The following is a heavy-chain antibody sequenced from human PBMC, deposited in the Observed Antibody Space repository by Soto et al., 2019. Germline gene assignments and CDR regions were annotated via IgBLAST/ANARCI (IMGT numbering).Heavy chain of an antibody. CDR1: EFTFSNYA. J-gene: IGHJ4*02. CDR2: ISSDGGRT. V-gene: IGHV3-64D*06. D-gene: IGHD3-10*01. Sequence: GSLRLSCSASEFTFSNYAMYWVRQAPGRGLEYVSGISSDGGRTLYVDSVKGRFTISRDNSKNTLYLQMSSLRAEDTAVYYCVKDMFYYGSGRAWAYFDYWGQGT. CDR3: VKDMFYYGSGRAWAYFDY.